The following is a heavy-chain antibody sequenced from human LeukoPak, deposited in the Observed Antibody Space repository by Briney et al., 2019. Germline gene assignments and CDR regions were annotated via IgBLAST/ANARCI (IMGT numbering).Heavy chain of an antibody. CDR3: ASATTYYYDSSGYCWFDP. J-gene: IGHJ5*02. D-gene: IGHD3-22*01. CDR1: GGSFSGYY. V-gene: IGHV4-34*01. CDR2: INHGGGT. Sequence: PSETLSLTCAVYGGSFSGYYWSWIRQPPGKGLEWIGEINHGGGTNYNPSLKSRVTISVDTSKNQFSLKLSSVTAADTAVYYCASATTYYYDSSGYCWFDPWGQGTLVTVSS.